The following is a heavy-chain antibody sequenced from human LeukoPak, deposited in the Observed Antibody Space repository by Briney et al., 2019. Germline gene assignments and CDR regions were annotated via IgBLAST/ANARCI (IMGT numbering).Heavy chain of an antibody. V-gene: IGHV3-23*01. CDR2: ISGNGGTT. Sequence: GGSLRLSCAASGFTFSSYAMGWVRQAPGKGLEWVSTISGNGGTTYYADSVEGRFTISRDSSKNTLYLQVNSLRAEDTAVYYCAKSYYDRSGNFDYWGQGTLVTVSS. J-gene: IGHJ4*02. CDR3: AKSYYDRSGNFDY. CDR1: GFTFSSYA. D-gene: IGHD3-22*01.